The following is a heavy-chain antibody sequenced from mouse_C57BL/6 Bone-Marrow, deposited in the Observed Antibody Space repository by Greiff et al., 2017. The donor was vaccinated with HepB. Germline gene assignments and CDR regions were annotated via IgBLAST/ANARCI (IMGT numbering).Heavy chain of an antibody. V-gene: IGHV1-18*01. D-gene: IGHD1-1*01. J-gene: IGHJ4*01. Sequence: EVQLQQSGPELVKPGASVKIPCKASGYTFTDYNMDWVKQSHGKSLEWIGDINPNNGGTIYNQKFKGKATLTVDKSSSTAYMELRSLTSEDTAVYYCARDLYGSSPYYYAMDYWGQGTSVTVSS. CDR1: GYTFTDYN. CDR2: INPNNGGT. CDR3: ARDLYGSSPYYYAMDY.